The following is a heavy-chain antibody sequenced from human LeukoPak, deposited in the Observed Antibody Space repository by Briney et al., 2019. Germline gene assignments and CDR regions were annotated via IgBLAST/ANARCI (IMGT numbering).Heavy chain of an antibody. Sequence: PGGSLRLSCAASGFTFSSYSMNWVRQAPGKRLEWVSSISSSSSYIYYADSVKGRFTISRDNAKNSLYLQMNSLRAEDTAVYYCARGVVATISPLDYWGQGTLVTVSS. D-gene: IGHD5-12*01. J-gene: IGHJ4*02. V-gene: IGHV3-21*01. CDR1: GFTFSSYS. CDR2: ISSSSSYI. CDR3: ARGVVATISPLDY.